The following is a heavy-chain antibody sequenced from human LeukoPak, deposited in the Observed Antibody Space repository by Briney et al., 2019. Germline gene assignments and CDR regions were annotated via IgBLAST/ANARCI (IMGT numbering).Heavy chain of an antibody. D-gene: IGHD3-22*01. V-gene: IGHV3-23*01. J-gene: IGHJ4*02. CDR2: ISGSGGST. Sequence: GGSLRLSCAASGFTVIGNYMSWVRQAPGKGLEWVSAISGSGGSTYYADSVKGRFTISRDNSKNTLYLQMNSLRAEDTAVYYCARDRWNYYDSSGYLYYFDYWGQGTLVTVSS. CDR3: ARDRWNYYDSSGYLYYFDY. CDR1: GFTVIGNY.